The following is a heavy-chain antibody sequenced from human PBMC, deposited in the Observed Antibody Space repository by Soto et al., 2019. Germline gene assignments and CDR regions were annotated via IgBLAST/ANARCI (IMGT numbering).Heavy chain of an antibody. CDR3: ARPVNYDGSGYYWFDP. V-gene: IGHV1-18*04. D-gene: IGHD3-22*01. CDR1: GYTFTSYG. Sequence: ASVKVSFKASGYTFTSYGISWVRQAPGQGLEWMGWISAYNGNTNYAQKLQGRVTMTTDTSTSTAYMELRSLRSDDTAVYYCARPVNYDGSGYYWFDPWGQGTLVTVSS. CDR2: ISAYNGNT. J-gene: IGHJ5*02.